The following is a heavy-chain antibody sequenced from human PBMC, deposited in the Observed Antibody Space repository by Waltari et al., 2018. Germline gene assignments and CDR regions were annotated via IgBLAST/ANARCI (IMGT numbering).Heavy chain of an antibody. V-gene: IGHV1-69*13. D-gene: IGHD4-17*01. CDR2: IIPIFGTA. CDR1: GGTFSSYA. Sequence: QVQLVQSGAEVKKPGSSVKVSCKASGGTFSSYAISWVRQAPGQGLEWMGGIIPIFGTANYAQKFQGRGTITADESTSTAYMELSSLRSEDTAVYYCATTRTTVTTKFWYFDLWGRGTLVTVSS. CDR3: ATTRTTVTTKFWYFDL. J-gene: IGHJ2*01.